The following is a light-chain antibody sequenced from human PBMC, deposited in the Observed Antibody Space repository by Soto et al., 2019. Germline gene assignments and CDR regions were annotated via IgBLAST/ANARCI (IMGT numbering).Light chain of an antibody. CDR1: QSVSSN. CDR3: QQYNNWLAWT. J-gene: IGKJ1*01. CDR2: GAS. Sequence: EIVMTQTPATQSVSPGERATLSCRASQSVSSNLAWYQQRPGQAPRLLIYGASTRATGIPARFSGSGSGTEFTLTSSGLQSEVFAVYYCQQYNNWLAWTFGQGTKVEVK. V-gene: IGKV3-15*01.